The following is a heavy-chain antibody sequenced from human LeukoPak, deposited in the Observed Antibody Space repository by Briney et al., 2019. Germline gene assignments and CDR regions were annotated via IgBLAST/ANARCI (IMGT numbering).Heavy chain of an antibody. J-gene: IGHJ4*02. CDR1: GGSISGSNYY. CDR2: IYYSGRT. Sequence: PSETLSLTCTVSGGSISGSNYYWGWIRQPPGMGLEWIGSIYYSGRTYYNPSLKSRVTISVDTSNNHFSLRLSSVTAADTAVYYCARHEEEVGYNAKTFHYWGQGTLVTVSS. V-gene: IGHV4-39*01. CDR3: ARHEEEVGYNAKTFHY. D-gene: IGHD5-24*01.